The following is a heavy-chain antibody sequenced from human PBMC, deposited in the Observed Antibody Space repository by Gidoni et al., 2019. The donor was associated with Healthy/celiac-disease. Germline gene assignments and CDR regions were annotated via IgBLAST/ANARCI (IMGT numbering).Heavy chain of an antibody. CDR1: GGSISSDY. D-gene: IGHD3-9*01. J-gene: IGHJ4*02. CDR2: IYYSGST. CDR3: ARGHYDILTGYYLDY. V-gene: IGHV4-59*01. Sequence: QVQLQASGPGLGKPSETLSLTCTVSGGSISSDYWSWIRQPPGKGLEWIGYIYYSGSTKYNPSLKSRVTISVDTSKKQFSLKMSSVTAADTAVYYCARGHYDILTGYYLDYWGQGTLVTVSS.